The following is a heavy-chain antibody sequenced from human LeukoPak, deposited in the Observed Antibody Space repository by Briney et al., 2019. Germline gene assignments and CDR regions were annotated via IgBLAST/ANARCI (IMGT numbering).Heavy chain of an antibody. D-gene: IGHD3-22*01. V-gene: IGHV4-39*01. J-gene: IGHJ3*02. CDR2: IYYSGST. CDR3: ASNYYDGSGGGAFDI. CDR1: GGSISSSSYY. Sequence: SETLSLTCTVSGGSISSSSYYWGWIRQPPGKGLEWIGSIYYSGSTYYNPSLKSRVTISVDTSKNQFSLKLSSATAADTAVYYCASNYYDGSGGGAFDIWGQGTMVTVSS.